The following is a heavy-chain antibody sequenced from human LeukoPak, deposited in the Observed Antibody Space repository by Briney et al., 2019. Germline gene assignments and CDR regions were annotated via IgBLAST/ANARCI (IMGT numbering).Heavy chain of an antibody. J-gene: IGHJ4*02. V-gene: IGHV3-74*01. D-gene: IGHD2-15*01. CDR1: GFTFSSYW. CDR2: INRDGSST. CDR3: ARGLVLEGVLYWDY. Sequence: QPGGSLRLSCAASGFTFSSYWMHWARQAPGKGLVWVSRINRDGSSTSYADSVKGRFTISRDNAKNTLYLQMNSLRAEDTAVYYCARGLVLEGVLYWDYWGQGTLVTVSS.